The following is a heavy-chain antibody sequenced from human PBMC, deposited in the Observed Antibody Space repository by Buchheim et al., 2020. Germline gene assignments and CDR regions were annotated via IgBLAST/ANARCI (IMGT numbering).Heavy chain of an antibody. CDR1: GGSFSGYY. CDR2: INHSGST. D-gene: IGHD3-10*01. Sequence: QVQLQQWGAGLLKPSETLSLTCAVYGGSFSGYYWSWIRQPPGKGLEWIGEINHSGSTNYNPSLKSRVTISGDTSKNQFSLKLSSVTAADTAVYYCARGRGDYYGSGSYYNVSFDYWGQGTL. CDR3: ARGRGDYYGSGSYYNVSFDY. J-gene: IGHJ4*02. V-gene: IGHV4-34*01.